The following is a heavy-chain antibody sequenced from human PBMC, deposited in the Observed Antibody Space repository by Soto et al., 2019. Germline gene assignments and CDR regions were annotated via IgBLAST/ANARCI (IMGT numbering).Heavy chain of an antibody. J-gene: IGHJ6*02. D-gene: IGHD6-13*01. CDR3: ARSHPAGIYYYYGMDV. CDR2: ISYDGSNK. Sequence: QVQLVESGGGVVQPGRSLRLSCAASGFTFSSYAMHWVRQAPGKGLEWVAVISYDGSNKYYADSVKGRFTISRDNSKNTLYLKMNSRRAEDTAVYYCARSHPAGIYYYYGMDVWGQGTMVTVSS. CDR1: GFTFSSYA. V-gene: IGHV3-30-3*01.